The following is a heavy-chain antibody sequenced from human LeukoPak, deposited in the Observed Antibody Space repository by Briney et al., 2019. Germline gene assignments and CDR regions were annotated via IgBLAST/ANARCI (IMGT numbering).Heavy chain of an antibody. J-gene: IGHJ3*02. Sequence: GGSLRLSCAASGFTFSSYEMNWVRQAPGKGLEGVSYISSSGSTIYYADSVKGRFTISRDNAKNSLYLQMNSLRAEDTAVYYCAIESYYRSGWYLLLIGSFDIWPQETMVTVSS. CDR1: GFTFSSYE. V-gene: IGHV3-48*03. CDR2: ISSSGSTI. D-gene: IGHD6-19*01. CDR3: AIESYYRSGWYLLLIGSFDI.